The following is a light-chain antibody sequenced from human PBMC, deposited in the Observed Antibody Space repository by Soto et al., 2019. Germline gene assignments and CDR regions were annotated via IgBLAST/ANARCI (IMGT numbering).Light chain of an antibody. CDR2: ANI. CDR3: PSYDSSLRASL. Sequence: QSVPTQPPSVSAAQGQRVTISCTGSRSNIGEGYDVHWYQHLPGTAPKLLIYANIGRPSGVPDRFSGSKFGTSASLGITGDQDEDADYYYCPSYDSSLRASLFGGGTKLTVL. CDR1: RSNIGEGYD. V-gene: IGLV1-40*01. J-gene: IGLJ2*01.